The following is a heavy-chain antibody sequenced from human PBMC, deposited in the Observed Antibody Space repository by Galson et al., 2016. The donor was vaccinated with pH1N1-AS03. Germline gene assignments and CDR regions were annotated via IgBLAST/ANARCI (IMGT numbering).Heavy chain of an antibody. V-gene: IGHV1-69*05. CDR1: GGIFSNYA. J-gene: IGHJ4*02. CDR2: IIPMLGTA. D-gene: IGHD4-23*01. CDR3: VRGDGGNNFDF. Sequence: SVKVSCKASGGIFSNYAISWVRQAPGQGLEWMGGIIPMLGTANYAQKFQGRVTISTDKSTTTAYMELSSLRSEDTAVYYCVRGDGGNNFDFWGQGTLVTVSS.